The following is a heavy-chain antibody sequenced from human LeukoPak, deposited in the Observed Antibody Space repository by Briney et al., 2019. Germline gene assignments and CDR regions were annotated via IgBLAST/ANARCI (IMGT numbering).Heavy chain of an antibody. V-gene: IGHV3-73*01. CDR1: GFTFSGSA. CDR3: TRGDGYNSIDY. J-gene: IGHJ4*02. CDR2: IRSKANSYAT. Sequence: GGSLRLSCAASGFTFSGSAMHWVRQASGKGLEWVGRIRSKANSYATAYAASVEGRFTISRDDSKNTAYLQMNSLKTEDTAVYYCTRGDGYNSIDYWGQGTLVTVSS. D-gene: IGHD5-24*01.